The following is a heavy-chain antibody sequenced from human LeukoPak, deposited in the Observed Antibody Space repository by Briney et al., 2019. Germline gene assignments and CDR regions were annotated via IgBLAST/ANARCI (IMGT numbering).Heavy chain of an antibody. Sequence: GGSLRLSCAASGFTFSSYEMNWVRQAPGKGLEWVSYISSSGSTIYYADSVKGRFTISRDNAKNSLYLQMSSLGAEDTAIYYCSRDRGGGDIYFDYWGQGTLVTVSS. CDR3: SRDRGGGDIYFDY. CDR2: ISSSGSTI. V-gene: IGHV3-48*03. J-gene: IGHJ4*02. D-gene: IGHD2-21*02. CDR1: GFTFSSYE.